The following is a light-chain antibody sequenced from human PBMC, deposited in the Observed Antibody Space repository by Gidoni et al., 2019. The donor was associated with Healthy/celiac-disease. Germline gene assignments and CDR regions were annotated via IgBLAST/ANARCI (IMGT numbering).Light chain of an antibody. Sequence: SSELTQPPSVSLSTGQTASITCTGDKLGDKYACWYQQKPGQSPVLVIYQDSKRPSGIPERFTGSNSGNTATMTISGTQAMDEADYYCQAWDSSTVVFGGGTKLTVL. CDR3: QAWDSSTVV. V-gene: IGLV3-1*01. CDR1: KLGDKY. CDR2: QDS. J-gene: IGLJ2*01.